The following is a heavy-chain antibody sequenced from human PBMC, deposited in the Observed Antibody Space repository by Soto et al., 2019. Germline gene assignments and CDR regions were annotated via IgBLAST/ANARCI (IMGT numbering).Heavy chain of an antibody. CDR1: GFSLSTNGVG. Sequence: QITLKESGPPLVKPTQTLTLTCSFSGFSLSTNGVGVGWIRQPPGKALEWLALIYWDDDKRYSPSLKSRLTITKDTSKTQVVLALTDVDPVDTATYYCAHSLTVRSDAFDIWGHGTMVIVSS. CDR2: IYWDDDK. J-gene: IGHJ3*02. D-gene: IGHD3-10*02. CDR3: AHSLTVRSDAFDI. V-gene: IGHV2-5*02.